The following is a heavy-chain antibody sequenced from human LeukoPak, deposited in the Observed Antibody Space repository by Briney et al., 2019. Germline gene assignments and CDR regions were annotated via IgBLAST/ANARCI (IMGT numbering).Heavy chain of an antibody. D-gene: IGHD3-9*01. CDR1: GGSLSSYY. J-gene: IGHJ3*02. V-gene: IGHV4-39*07. Sequence: SETLSLTCTVSGGSLSSYYWGWIRQPPGKGLEWIGSIYYSGSTYYNPSLKSRVTISVDTSKNQFSLKLSSVTAADTAVYYCARDPGSDILTDDAFDIWGQGTMVTVSS. CDR3: ARDPGSDILTDDAFDI. CDR2: IYYSGST.